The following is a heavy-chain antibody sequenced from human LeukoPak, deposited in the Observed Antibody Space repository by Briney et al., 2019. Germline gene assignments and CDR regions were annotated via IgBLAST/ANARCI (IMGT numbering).Heavy chain of an antibody. J-gene: IGHJ3*02. CDR1: GDRSLSYW. CDR2: IYPGDSNT. V-gene: IGHV5-51*01. D-gene: IGHD3-16*01. CDR3: ARLFLGPSDAFDS. Sequence: ESLKISCKHSGDRSLSYWICWGRQLPGKGLEWMGIIYPGDSNTRYSPSFQGQVTISVDTSISTAYLQWSSLKASDTAVYYCARLFLGPSDAFDSWGQGRMVTVS.